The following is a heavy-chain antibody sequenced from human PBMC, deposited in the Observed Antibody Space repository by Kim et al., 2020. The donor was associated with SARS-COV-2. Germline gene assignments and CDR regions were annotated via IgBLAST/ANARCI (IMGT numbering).Heavy chain of an antibody. J-gene: IGHJ4*02. V-gene: IGHV3-15*01. CDR3: TSTLYGVTTTIDY. D-gene: IGHD4-17*01. Sequence: GGSLRLSCAASGFTFSNAWMSWVRQAPGKGLEWVGRIKSKTDGGTTDYAAPVKGRFTISRDDSKNTLYLQMNSLKTEDTAVYYCTSTLYGVTTTIDYWGQGTLVTVSS. CDR1: GFTFSNAW. CDR2: IKSKTDGGTT.